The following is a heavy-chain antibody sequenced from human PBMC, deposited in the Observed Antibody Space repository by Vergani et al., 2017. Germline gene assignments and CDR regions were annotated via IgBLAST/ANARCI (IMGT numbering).Heavy chain of an antibody. J-gene: IGHJ4*02. CDR1: GFTFGDYY. V-gene: IGHV3-7*01. CDR2: IKRDGTET. CDR3: AKDESTYYYDSSGSPDY. D-gene: IGHD3-22*01. Sequence: EGQLVESGGGLVKPGGSLRLSCAASGFTFGDYYMAWIRLAPGKGLDWVASIKRDGTETFYVDSVKGRFTISRDNAKNTLYLQMNSLRAEDTAVYYCAKDESTYYYDSSGSPDYWGQGTLVTVSS.